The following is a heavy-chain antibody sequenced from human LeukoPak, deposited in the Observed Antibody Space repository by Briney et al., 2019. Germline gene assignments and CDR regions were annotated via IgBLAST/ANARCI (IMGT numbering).Heavy chain of an antibody. Sequence: ASVKVSCKASGYTFTSYGISWVRQAPGQGLEWMGWISAYNGNTNYAQKLQGRVTMTTDTSTSTAYIELRSLRSDDTAVYYCARELTIVGAKDGMDVWGQGTTVTVSS. D-gene: IGHD1-26*01. V-gene: IGHV1-18*01. CDR1: GYTFTSYG. CDR3: ARELTIVGAKDGMDV. J-gene: IGHJ6*02. CDR2: ISAYNGNT.